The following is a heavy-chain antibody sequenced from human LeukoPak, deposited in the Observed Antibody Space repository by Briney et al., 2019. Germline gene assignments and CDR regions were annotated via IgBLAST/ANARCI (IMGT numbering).Heavy chain of an antibody. V-gene: IGHV4-59*01. CDR2: IYYSGST. Sequence: SETLSLTCNVSGGSISSYYWSWIRQPPGKGLECIGYIYYSGSTNYNPSPKSRVTISVDTSKNQFSLKLSSVTAADTAVYYCASLGPYYYYMDVWGKGTTVTVSS. J-gene: IGHJ6*03. D-gene: IGHD7-27*01. CDR3: ASLGPYYYYMDV. CDR1: GGSISSYY.